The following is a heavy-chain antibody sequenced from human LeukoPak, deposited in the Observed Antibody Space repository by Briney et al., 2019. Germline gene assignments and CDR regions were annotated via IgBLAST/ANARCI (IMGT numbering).Heavy chain of an antibody. D-gene: IGHD3-10*01. CDR3: ARGPRITMVRGGQWYYYMDV. CDR2: INPSGGST. Sequence: ASVKVSCKASGYTFTSYYMYWVRQAPGQGLEWMGIINPSGGSTNYAQKFQGRVTVTRDTSTSTVYMELSSLRSEDTAVYYCARGPRITMVRGGQWYYYMDVWGKGTTVTISS. CDR1: GYTFTSYY. V-gene: IGHV1-46*01. J-gene: IGHJ6*03.